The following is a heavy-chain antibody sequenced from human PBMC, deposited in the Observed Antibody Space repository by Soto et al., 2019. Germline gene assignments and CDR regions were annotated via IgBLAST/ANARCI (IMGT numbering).Heavy chain of an antibody. CDR1: GFTVSSNY. Sequence: EVQLVESGGGLIQPGGSLRLSCAASGFTVSSNYMSWVRQDPGKGLEWVSVIYSGGSTYYADSVKGRLTISRANSKNTVNLQMNSLRAEDTAVDYCAREWELPNYYGMDVWGQGTTVTVSS. V-gene: IGHV3-53*01. J-gene: IGHJ6*02. CDR3: AREWELPNYYGMDV. CDR2: IYSGGST. D-gene: IGHD1-26*01.